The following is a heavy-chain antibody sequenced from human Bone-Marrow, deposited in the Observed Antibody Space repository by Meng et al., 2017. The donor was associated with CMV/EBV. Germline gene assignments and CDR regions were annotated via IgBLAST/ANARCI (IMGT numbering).Heavy chain of an antibody. J-gene: IGHJ4*02. Sequence: GESLKISCAASGFTFSDYEMNWVRQAPGKGLDWVSYVSTSGDTTYYADSVKGRFTISRDNAKNSLYLQMNSLRAEDTAVYYCIAAAVVSFVPTHWDQGTLVTFSS. CDR2: VSTSGDTT. V-gene: IGHV3-48*03. CDR1: GFTFSDYE. CDR3: IAAAVVSFVPTH. D-gene: IGHD6-13*01.